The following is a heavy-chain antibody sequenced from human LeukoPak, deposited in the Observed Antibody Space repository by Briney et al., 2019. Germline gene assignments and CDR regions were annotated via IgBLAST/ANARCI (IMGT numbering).Heavy chain of an antibody. CDR1: GGSISSSGYY. J-gene: IGHJ4*02. Sequence: SETLSLTCTVSGGSISSSGYYWSWIRQHPGTGLEWIAYIHYIGNTYYNPSLESRVTMSVDTSSNQFSLNVASVTAADTAIYYCARVRDDYFFDYWGQGILVTVSS. CDR2: IHYIGNT. V-gene: IGHV4-31*03. CDR3: ARVRDDYFFDY. D-gene: IGHD3-3*01.